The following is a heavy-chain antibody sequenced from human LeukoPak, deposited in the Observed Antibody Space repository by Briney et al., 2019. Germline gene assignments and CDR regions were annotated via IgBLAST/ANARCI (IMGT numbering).Heavy chain of an antibody. V-gene: IGHV3-21*01. J-gene: IGHJ6*02. Sequence: PGGSLRLSCAASGFTFSIYTMKWVRQAPGEGLGWGSSLCSGSTYKYYADSVKGRFTISRDSAKNSLFLQMNSLRAEDTAVYYCARDSAAYDILTGWMDVWGQGTTVTVSS. D-gene: IGHD3-9*01. CDR3: ARDSAAYDILTGWMDV. CDR1: GFTFSIYT. CDR2: LCSGSTYK.